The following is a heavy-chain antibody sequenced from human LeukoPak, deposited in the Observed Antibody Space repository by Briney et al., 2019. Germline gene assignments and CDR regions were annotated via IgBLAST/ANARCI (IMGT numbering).Heavy chain of an antibody. V-gene: IGHV1-18*01. D-gene: IGHD2-15*01. CDR3: ARGDCSSNTCYTYTAY. J-gene: IGHJ4*02. Sequence: ASVKVSCKTSGYGFTNYGFSWVRQAPEQGLEWMAWISAHNGNTNYAQKFQGRVTMTTDPSTSTAYMELRSLTSDDTAVYYCARGDCSSNTCYTYTAYWGQGTLVIVSS. CDR1: GYGFTNYG. CDR2: ISAHNGNT.